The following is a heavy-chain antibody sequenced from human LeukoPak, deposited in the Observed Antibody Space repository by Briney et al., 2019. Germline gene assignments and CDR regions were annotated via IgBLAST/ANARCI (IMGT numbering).Heavy chain of an antibody. CDR2: INPNSGGT. J-gene: IGHJ5*02. D-gene: IGHD3-9*01. CDR3: ARGGATYYDILDWFDP. Sequence: ASVKVSCKASGYTFTGYYMHWVRQAPGQGLEWVGRINPNSGGTNYAQKFQGRVTMTRDTSISTAYMELSRLRSDDTAVYYCARGGATYYDILDWFDPWGQGTLVTVSS. V-gene: IGHV1-2*06. CDR1: GYTFTGYY.